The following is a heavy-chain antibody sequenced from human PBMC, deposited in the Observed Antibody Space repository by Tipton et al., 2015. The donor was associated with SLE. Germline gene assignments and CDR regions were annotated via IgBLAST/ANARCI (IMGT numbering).Heavy chain of an antibody. D-gene: IGHD6-19*01. CDR3: ASEWLPYYYYMDV. CDR2: ISYDGSNK. J-gene: IGHJ6*03. Sequence: RSLRLSCAASGFTFSSYAMHWVRQAPGKGLEWVAVISYDGSNKYYADSVKGRFTISRDNSKNTLYLQMNSLRAEDTAVYYCASEWLPYYYYMDVWGKGTTVTVSS. V-gene: IGHV3-30*04. CDR1: GFTFSSYA.